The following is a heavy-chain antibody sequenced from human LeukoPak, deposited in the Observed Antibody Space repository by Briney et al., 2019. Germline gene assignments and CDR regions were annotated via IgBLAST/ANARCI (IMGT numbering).Heavy chain of an antibody. V-gene: IGHV3-7*01. CDR1: GFTFSHFY. J-gene: IGHJ6*03. Sequence: GGSLRLSCAASGFTFSHFYMSWVRQAPGKGLEWVANIEEDGSETYYVDSVKGRFTISRDNAKNSLYLQMNSLRAEDTAVYYCARESPYYYYMDVWGKGTTVTISS. CDR3: ARESPYYYYMDV. CDR2: IEEDGSET.